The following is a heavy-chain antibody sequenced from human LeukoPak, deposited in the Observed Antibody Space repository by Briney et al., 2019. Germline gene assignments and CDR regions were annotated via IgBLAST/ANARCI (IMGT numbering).Heavy chain of an antibody. CDR2: VSAYNGNT. V-gene: IGHV1-18*01. J-gene: IGHJ4*02. CDR1: GYTFTSYG. CDR3: ARGVYDSSGLSHYYFDY. Sequence: GASMKVSCKASGYTFTSYGISWVRQAPGQGLEWMGWVSAYNGNTNYARKLQGRVTMTTDTSTSTAYMELRSLRSDDTAVYYCARGVYDSSGLSHYYFDYWGQGTLVTVSS. D-gene: IGHD3-22*01.